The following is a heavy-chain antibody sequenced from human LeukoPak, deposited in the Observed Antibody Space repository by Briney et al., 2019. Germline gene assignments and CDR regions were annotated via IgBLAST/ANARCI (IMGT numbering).Heavy chain of an antibody. D-gene: IGHD2-21*02. CDR2: INHSGST. V-gene: IGHV4-34*01. CDR3: ARSGDYANY. Sequence: PSETLSLTCAVYGGSFSGYYWSWIRQPPGKGLEWIGEINHSGSTSYNPSLKSRVTISVDTSKNQFSLKLSSVTAADTAVYYCARSGDYANYWGQGTLVTVSS. CDR1: GGSFSGYY. J-gene: IGHJ4*02.